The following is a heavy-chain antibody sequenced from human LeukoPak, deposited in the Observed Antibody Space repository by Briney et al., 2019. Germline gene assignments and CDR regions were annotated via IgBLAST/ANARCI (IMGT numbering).Heavy chain of an antibody. CDR3: ARRGLLGDYYYYYRDV. CDR2: TNPNSGGT. Sequence: ASVKLSCKASGYTFTGYYMHWVRQAPGQGLEWMGWTNPNSGGTNYAQKFQGRVTITRDTSISTAYMELSRLRSDDTAVYYCARRGLLGDYYYYYRDVWGKGTTVTVSS. J-gene: IGHJ6*03. D-gene: IGHD3-16*01. CDR1: GYTFTGYY. V-gene: IGHV1-2*02.